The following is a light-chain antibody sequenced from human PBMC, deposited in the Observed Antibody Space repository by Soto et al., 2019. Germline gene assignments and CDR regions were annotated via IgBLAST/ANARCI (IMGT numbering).Light chain of an antibody. CDR3: QQYGSSPRVT. CDR2: GAS. CDR1: QSVSSSY. Sequence: EIVLTQSPGTLSLSPGERATLSCRASQSVSSSYLAWYQQKPGQTPRLLIYGASSRATSIPDRFSGSGSGSHFPLLISRLEPEDFGVYFCQQYGSSPRVTFGPGTKVDIK. V-gene: IGKV3-20*01. J-gene: IGKJ3*01.